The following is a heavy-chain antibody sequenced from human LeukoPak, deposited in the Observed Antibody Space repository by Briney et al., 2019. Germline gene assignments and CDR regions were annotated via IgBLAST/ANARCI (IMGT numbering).Heavy chain of an antibody. V-gene: IGHV3-23*01. CDR1: GFTFSSYA. CDR3: ARVQVLTRYGSGNNTDY. Sequence: SGGSLRLSCAASGFTFSSYAMSWVRQAPGKGLEWVSAISGSGGSTYYADSVKGRFTISRDNSKNTLYLQMNSLRAEDTAVYYCARVQVLTRYGSGNNTDYWGQGTLVTVSS. CDR2: ISGSGGST. D-gene: IGHD3-10*01. J-gene: IGHJ4*02.